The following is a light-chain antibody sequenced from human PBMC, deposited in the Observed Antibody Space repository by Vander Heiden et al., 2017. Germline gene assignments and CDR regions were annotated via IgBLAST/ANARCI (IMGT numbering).Light chain of an antibody. CDR2: AAS. CDR1: QSISSY. Sequence: DLQMTQSPSSLSPSVGDRVTITCRASQSISSYLHWYQQKPGKAPKLLIYAASSLQSGVPSRFSGSGSGTDFTLTISSLQPEDFATYYCQQSYSTPRTFGQGTKVEIK. J-gene: IGKJ1*01. V-gene: IGKV1-39*01. CDR3: QQSYSTPRT.